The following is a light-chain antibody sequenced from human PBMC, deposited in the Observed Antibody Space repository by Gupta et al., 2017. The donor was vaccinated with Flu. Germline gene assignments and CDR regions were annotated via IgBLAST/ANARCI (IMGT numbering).Light chain of an antibody. CDR1: NIVTRS. CDR3: QVWDSSSNHPV. J-gene: IGLJ3*02. V-gene: IGLV3-21*02. CDR2: EDS. Sequence: SYVLTQPPSVSVAPGQPARLTCGGDNIVTRSVAWYQRKPGQAPVMVIYEDSDRPSGISERFSGSNAANTATLTISRVGAGDEADYYCQVWDSSSNHPVFGGGTKLTVL.